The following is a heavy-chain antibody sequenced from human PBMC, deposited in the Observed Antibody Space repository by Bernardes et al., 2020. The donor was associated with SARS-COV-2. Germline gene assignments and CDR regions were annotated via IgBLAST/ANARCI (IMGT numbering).Heavy chain of an antibody. Sequence: SETLSLTCTVSGGSISSGSYYWGWIRQPPGKGLEWIGSIYYSGSTYYNPSLKSRVTISVDTSKNQFSLKLTTVTAADTAVYYCARGRYCSSTSCYYYGMDVWGQGTTVTVSS. CDR1: GGSISSGSYY. D-gene: IGHD2-2*01. V-gene: IGHV4-39*01. J-gene: IGHJ6*02. CDR2: IYYSGST. CDR3: ARGRYCSSTSCYYYGMDV.